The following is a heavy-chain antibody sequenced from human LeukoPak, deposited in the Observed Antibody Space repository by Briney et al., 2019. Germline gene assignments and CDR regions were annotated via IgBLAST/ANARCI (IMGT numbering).Heavy chain of an antibody. Sequence: SVKVSCKASGGTFSSYAISWVRQAPGQGLEWMGGIIPIFGTANYAQKFQGRVTITADESTSTAYMVLSSLRSEDTAVYYCARFHIVVVPAAREPYYYMDVWGKGTTVTVSS. CDR1: GGTFSSYA. CDR2: IIPIFGTA. CDR3: ARFHIVVVPAAREPYYYMDV. V-gene: IGHV1-69*13. D-gene: IGHD2-2*01. J-gene: IGHJ6*03.